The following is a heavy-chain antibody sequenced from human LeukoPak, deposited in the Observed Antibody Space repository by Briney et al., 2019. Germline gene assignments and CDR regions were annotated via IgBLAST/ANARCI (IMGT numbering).Heavy chain of an antibody. V-gene: IGHV4-61*02. CDR3: ARSYDSSGYDYGFDY. CDR2: IYTSGST. J-gene: IGHJ4*02. Sequence: PSETLSLTCTVSGGSISSGSYYWSWIRQPAGEGLEWIGRIYTSGSTNYNPSLKSRVTISVDTSKNQFSLKLSSVTAADTAVYYCARSYDSSGYDYGFDYWGQGTLVTVSS. CDR1: GGSISSGSYY. D-gene: IGHD3-22*01.